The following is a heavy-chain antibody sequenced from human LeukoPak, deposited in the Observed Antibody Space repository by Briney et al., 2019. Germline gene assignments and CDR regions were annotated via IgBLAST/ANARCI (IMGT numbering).Heavy chain of an antibody. J-gene: IGHJ4*02. CDR3: ATKQWLAPPPDS. CDR1: GFTFSKYW. Sequence: GGSLRLSCAVSGFTFSKYWMLWVRHAPGKGLESVSRINTDGTVTTYADSVKGQFTLSRDNADNTMFLQMYSVRDEDTAVYYCATKQWLAPPPDSWGQGTPVTVSS. V-gene: IGHV3-74*01. D-gene: IGHD6-19*01. CDR2: INTDGTVT.